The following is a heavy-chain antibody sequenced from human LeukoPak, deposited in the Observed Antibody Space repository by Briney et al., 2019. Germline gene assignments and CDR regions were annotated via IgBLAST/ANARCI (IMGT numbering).Heavy chain of an antibody. Sequence: GGSLRLSCAASGFTFSSHGMNWVRQAPGKGLEWVSGITGSGANAYYADSVKGRFTISRDTSKNTLYLQMDSLRVEDTAVYFCARDRDNYMDVWGKGTTVTISS. CDR2: ITGSGANA. V-gene: IGHV3-23*01. CDR3: ARDRDNYMDV. CDR1: GFTFSSHG. J-gene: IGHJ6*03.